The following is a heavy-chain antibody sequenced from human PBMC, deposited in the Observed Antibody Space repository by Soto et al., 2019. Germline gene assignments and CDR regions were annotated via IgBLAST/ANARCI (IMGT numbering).Heavy chain of an antibody. CDR1: GGSISSYY. D-gene: IGHD3-10*01. CDR2: IYNSGRT. Sequence: SETRCLSCTVSGGSISSYYWSWIRQPPGKGLEWIGYIYNSGRTNYNPSLKSRVTISVDTSKNQFSLKLNSMTAADTAVYYCARHNYGSGSTYFYYWGQGTLVTVSS. V-gene: IGHV4-59*08. J-gene: IGHJ4*02. CDR3: ARHNYGSGSTYFYY.